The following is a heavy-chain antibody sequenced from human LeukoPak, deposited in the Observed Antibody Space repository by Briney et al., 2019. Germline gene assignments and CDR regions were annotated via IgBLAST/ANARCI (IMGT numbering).Heavy chain of an antibody. V-gene: IGHV3-7*01. CDR3: ARGGGWDTTFRVVQYMDV. J-gene: IGHJ6*03. D-gene: IGHD3-3*01. Sequence: GGSLRLSCAAPGFTISSYWMSWVRQAPGKGLEWVANIKRDGSEKYYVDSVKGRFTISRDNAKDTLYLQMNSLRAEDTAIYYCARGGGWDTTFRVVQYMDVWGKGTTVTVSS. CDR2: IKRDGSEK. CDR1: GFTISSYW.